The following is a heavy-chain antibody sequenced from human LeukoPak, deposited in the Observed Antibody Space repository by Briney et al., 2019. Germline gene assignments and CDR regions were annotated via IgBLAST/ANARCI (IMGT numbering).Heavy chain of an antibody. CDR2: IYTSGST. Sequence: SETLSLTCTVSGGSISSGSYYWSWIRQPAGKGLEWIGRIYTSGSTNYNPSLKSRVTISVDTSKNQFSLKLSSVTAADTAVYYCARQIVATITSYYYMDVWGKGTTVTVSS. D-gene: IGHD5-12*01. CDR1: GGSISSGSYY. CDR3: ARQIVATITSYYYMDV. J-gene: IGHJ6*03. V-gene: IGHV4-61*02.